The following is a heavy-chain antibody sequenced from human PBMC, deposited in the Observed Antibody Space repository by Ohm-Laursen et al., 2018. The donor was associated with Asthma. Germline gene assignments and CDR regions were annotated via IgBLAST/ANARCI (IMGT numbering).Heavy chain of an antibody. D-gene: IGHD3-10*01. CDR2: TSSTGSNV. CDR3: VREGRPRYWYFDL. V-gene: IGHV3-21*01. J-gene: IGHJ2*01. Sequence: SLRLSCTASGFIVGTYSMDWVRQAPGKGLEWVSSTSSTGSNVYYADSVKGRFTISRDNAKNSLFLQMDSLRADDTAVYYCVREGRPRYWYFDLWGRGTLVTVSS. CDR1: GFIVGTYS.